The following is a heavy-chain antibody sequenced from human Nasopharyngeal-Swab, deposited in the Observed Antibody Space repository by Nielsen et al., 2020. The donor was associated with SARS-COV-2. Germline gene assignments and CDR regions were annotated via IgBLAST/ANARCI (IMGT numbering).Heavy chain of an antibody. CDR2: IDPSDSYT. CDR3: ASQGIAAAGTQRYYYYYGMDV. CDR1: GYSFTSYW. Sequence: GESLKIFCKGSGYSFTSYWISWVRQMPGKGLEWMGRIDPSDSYTNYSPSFQGHVTISADKSISTAYLQWSSLKASDTAMYYCASQGIAAAGTQRYYYYYGMDVWGQGTTVTVSS. V-gene: IGHV5-10-1*01. J-gene: IGHJ6*02. D-gene: IGHD6-13*01.